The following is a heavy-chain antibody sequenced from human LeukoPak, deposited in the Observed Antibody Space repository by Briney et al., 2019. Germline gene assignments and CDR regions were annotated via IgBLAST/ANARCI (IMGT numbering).Heavy chain of an antibody. V-gene: IGHV1-2*02. CDR3: ARDQLSVKQQLVRTEYYYGMDV. CDR1: GSTFTGYY. D-gene: IGHD6-13*01. CDR2: INPNSGGT. J-gene: IGHJ6*02. Sequence: ASVKVSCKASGSTFTGYYMHWVRQAPGQGLEWMGWINPNSGGTNYAQKFQGRVTMTRDTSISTAYMELSRLRSDDTAVYYCARDQLSVKQQLVRTEYYYGMDVWGQGTTVTVSS.